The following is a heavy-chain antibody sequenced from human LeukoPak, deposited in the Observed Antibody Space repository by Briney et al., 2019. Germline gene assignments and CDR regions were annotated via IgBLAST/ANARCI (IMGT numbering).Heavy chain of an antibody. J-gene: IGHJ5*02. D-gene: IGHD6-13*01. CDR3: ARHKRQQLALGWFDP. CDR2: IYYSGST. V-gene: IGHV4-59*08. CDR1: GGSISNKY. Sequence: SETLSLTCTVSGGSISNKYWSWIRQPPGKGLEWIGYIYYSGSTNYNPSLKSRVTILVDTSKNQFSLKLSSVTAADTAVYYCARHKRQQLALGWFDPWGQGTLVTVSS.